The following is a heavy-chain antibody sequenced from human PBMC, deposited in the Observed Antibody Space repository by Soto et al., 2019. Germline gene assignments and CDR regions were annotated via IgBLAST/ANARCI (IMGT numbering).Heavy chain of an antibody. CDR3: ASGGYCSGGSCYSDYYGMDV. CDR2: IYHSGST. V-gene: IGHV4-4*02. CDR1: GGSISSSNW. Sequence: TSETLSLTCAVSGGSISSSNWWSWVRQPPGKGLEWIGEIYHSGSTNYNPSLKSRVTISVDKSKNQFSLKLSSVTAADTAVYYCASGGYCSGGSCYSDYYGMDVWGQGTTVTVSS. J-gene: IGHJ6*02. D-gene: IGHD2-15*01.